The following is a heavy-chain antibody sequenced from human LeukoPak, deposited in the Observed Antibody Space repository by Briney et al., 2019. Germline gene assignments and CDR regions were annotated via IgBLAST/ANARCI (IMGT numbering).Heavy chain of an antibody. CDR3: ARGRASAFDV. V-gene: IGHV6-1*01. CDR2: TYYTSKWNT. CDR1: GDSVSTRGVV. J-gene: IGHJ3*01. D-gene: IGHD6-25*01. Sequence: SQTLSLTCAISGDSVSTRGVVWNWVRKSPSRGLAWLGRTYYTSKWNTDYAVSVKSRIVVNPDTSKNQFSLQLNSVTSEDTAVYYCARGRASAFDVWGQGTMVTVSS.